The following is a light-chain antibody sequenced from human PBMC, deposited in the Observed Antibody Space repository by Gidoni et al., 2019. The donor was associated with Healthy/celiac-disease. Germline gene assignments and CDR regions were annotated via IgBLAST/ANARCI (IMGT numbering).Light chain of an antibody. J-gene: IGKJ3*01. CDR2: GAS. V-gene: IGKV3-20*01. Sequence: EIVLTPSPGTLSLSIGERATLSCRASQSVSSIYLAWYQQKPGQAPMLLIYGASSRATGIPDRFSGSGFGTDFTLTISRLEPEDFAVYYCQQYGSSLGTFGPGTKVDIK. CDR3: QQYGSSLGT. CDR1: QSVSSIY.